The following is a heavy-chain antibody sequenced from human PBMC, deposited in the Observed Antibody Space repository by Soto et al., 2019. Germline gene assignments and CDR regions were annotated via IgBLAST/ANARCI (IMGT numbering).Heavy chain of an antibody. Sequence: QVQLQQWGAGLLKPSETLSLTCAVYGGSFSGYYWSWIRQPPGKGLEWIGEINHSGSTNYNPSLKSRVTISVDTSKNQFSLKLSSVTAADTAVYYCARAGPPVIYFWSGKRGGYGMDGWGQGTTVTVSS. CDR2: INHSGST. CDR3: ARAGPPVIYFWSGKRGGYGMDG. D-gene: IGHD3-3*01. CDR1: GGSFSGYY. J-gene: IGHJ6*02. V-gene: IGHV4-34*01.